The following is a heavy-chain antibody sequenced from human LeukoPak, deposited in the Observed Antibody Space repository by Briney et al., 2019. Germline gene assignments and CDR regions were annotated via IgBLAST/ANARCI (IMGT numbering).Heavy chain of an antibody. CDR3: ARDLVTAIYYYGMDV. D-gene: IGHD2-21*02. J-gene: IGHJ6*02. V-gene: IGHV3-53*01. Sequence: GGSLRLSCAASGLTVSSNYMSWVRQAPGKGLEWVSVIYSGGSTYYADSVKGRFTISRDNSKNTLYLQMNSLRAEDTAVYYCARDLVTAIYYYGMDVWGRGTTVTVSS. CDR1: GLTVSSNY. CDR2: IYSGGST.